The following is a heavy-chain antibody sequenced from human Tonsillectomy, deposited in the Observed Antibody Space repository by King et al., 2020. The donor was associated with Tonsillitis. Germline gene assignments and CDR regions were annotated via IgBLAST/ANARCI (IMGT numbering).Heavy chain of an antibody. D-gene: IGHD6-19*01. CDR2: ISYDATRE. Sequence: VQLVESGGGVVQPGRSLRLSCASSGFAFRSYGMHWVRQAPGKGLEWVAVISYDATRENYADSVKGRFTISRDNSKNTLYLQMNSPRAEDTAVYYCARERLYSSGWGIDYWGQGSLVTVSS. CDR1: GFAFRSYG. V-gene: IGHV3-33*05. CDR3: ARERLYSSGWGIDY. J-gene: IGHJ4*02.